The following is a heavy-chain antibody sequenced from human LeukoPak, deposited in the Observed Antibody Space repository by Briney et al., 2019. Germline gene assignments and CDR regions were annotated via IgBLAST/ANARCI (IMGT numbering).Heavy chain of an antibody. V-gene: IGHV4-38-2*01. D-gene: IGHD2-2*01. CDR1: GYSISRGYY. CDR3: AGSTSRETFDY. Sequence: SETLSLTCAVSGYSISRGYYWGWIRQPPGKGLGWIGSIYHTGSIYYNPSLKSRVTISVDTSKNQFSLRLSSVTAADTAVYYCAGSTSRETFDYWGQGTLVTVSS. CDR2: IYHTGSI. J-gene: IGHJ4*02.